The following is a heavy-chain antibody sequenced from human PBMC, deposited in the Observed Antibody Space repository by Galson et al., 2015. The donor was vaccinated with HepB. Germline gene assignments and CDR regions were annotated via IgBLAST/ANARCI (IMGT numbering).Heavy chain of an antibody. D-gene: IGHD3-16*01. CDR3: ARDLLGFGMDV. V-gene: IGHV3-11*06. Sequence: SLRLSCAVSGVTFSDYSMSWVRQAPGKGLEWVAYLSSSSRYTDYADSVKGRFTSSRDSAKNSLYLQMNSLRVEDTAVYYCARDLLGFGMDVWGQGTTVTASS. CDR1: GVTFSDYS. J-gene: IGHJ6*02. CDR2: LSSSSRYT.